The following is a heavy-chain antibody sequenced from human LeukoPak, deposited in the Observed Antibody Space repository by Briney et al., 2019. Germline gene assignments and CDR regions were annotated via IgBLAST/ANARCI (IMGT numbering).Heavy chain of an antibody. V-gene: IGHV4-39*01. Sequence: SETLSHTCTVSSGSISSSSYYWGWIRQSPGKGLEWIGSIYYSGTTYYRPSLESRVTISVDTSRDQFSLKLSSVTAADTAVYYCARQCNRSWYFDYWGQGTLVTVSS. J-gene: IGHJ4*02. CDR2: IYYSGTT. D-gene: IGHD6-13*01. CDR3: ARQCNRSWYFDY. CDR1: SGSISSSSYY.